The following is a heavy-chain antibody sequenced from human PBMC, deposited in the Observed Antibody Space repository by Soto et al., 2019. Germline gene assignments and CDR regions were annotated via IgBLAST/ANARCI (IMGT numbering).Heavy chain of an antibody. CDR2: ISYDGSNK. D-gene: IGHD2-2*01. CDR1: GFTFSSYG. CDR3: AKDGRDIVVVPAAPTPYYYYYMDV. Sequence: QVQLVESGGGVVQPGRSLRLSCAASGFTFSSYGMHWVRQAPGKGLEWVAVISYDGSNKYYADSVKGRFTISRDNSKKTLYLQMNGLRAEDTAVYYCAKDGRDIVVVPAAPTPYYYYYMDVGGKGTTVTVSS. V-gene: IGHV3-30*18. J-gene: IGHJ6*03.